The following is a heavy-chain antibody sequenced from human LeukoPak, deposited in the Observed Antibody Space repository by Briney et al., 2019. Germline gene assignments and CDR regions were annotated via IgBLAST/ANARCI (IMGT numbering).Heavy chain of an antibody. CDR2: FTAYSGASI. V-gene: IGHV3-21*01. Sequence: GGSLRLSCTASGFTFSSYNMNWVRQAPGKGLGWVSSFTAYSGASIYYADSVRGRFTISCDNAKNSLYLQINSLRAEDTVVYYCARGTYSGYDSSFDYWGQGTLVTVSS. J-gene: IGHJ4*02. CDR1: GFTFSSYN. CDR3: ARGTYSGYDSSFDY. D-gene: IGHD5-12*01.